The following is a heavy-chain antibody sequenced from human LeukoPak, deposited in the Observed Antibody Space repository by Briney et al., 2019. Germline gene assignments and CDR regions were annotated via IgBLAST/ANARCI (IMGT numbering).Heavy chain of an antibody. D-gene: IGHD6-19*01. CDR2: INTENGNP. CDR3: ARGGYSRGQGSPFDY. V-gene: IGHV7-4-1*02. J-gene: IGHJ4*02. Sequence: GASVKVSCKASGYTFTNYPMIWVRQAPGQGLEWMGSINTENGNPTYAQDFTGRSVFSLDTSVGTTYPQIISLKTEDTAVYYCARGGYSRGQGSPFDYWGQGTLVTVSS. CDR1: GYTFTNYP.